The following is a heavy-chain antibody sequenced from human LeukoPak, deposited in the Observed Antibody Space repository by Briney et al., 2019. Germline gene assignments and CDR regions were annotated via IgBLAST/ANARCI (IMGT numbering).Heavy chain of an antibody. Sequence: ASVKVSCKASGYTFTNYYMHWVRQAPGQGLEWMGIINPSGGSTSYAQKFQGWVTMTRDTSISTAYMELSRLRYDDTAVYYCARGSGLVTNLFDYWGQGTLVTVSS. CDR2: INPSGGST. CDR3: ARGSGLVTNLFDY. V-gene: IGHV1-46*01. J-gene: IGHJ4*02. D-gene: IGHD6-19*01. CDR1: GYTFTNYY.